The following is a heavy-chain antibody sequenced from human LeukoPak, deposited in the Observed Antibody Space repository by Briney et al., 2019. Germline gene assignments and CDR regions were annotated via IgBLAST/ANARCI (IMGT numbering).Heavy chain of an antibody. J-gene: IGHJ5*02. CDR3: ARQYSSSWYLWFDP. D-gene: IGHD6-13*01. CDR1: GYSFTSYW. Sequence: GESLKISFKGSGYSFTSYWIGWGRQMPGKGLGWMGIIYPGDSDTRYSPSFQGQVTISADKSISTAYLQWSSLKASDTAMYYCARQYSSSWYLWFDPWGQGTLVTVSS. CDR2: IYPGDSDT. V-gene: IGHV5-51*01.